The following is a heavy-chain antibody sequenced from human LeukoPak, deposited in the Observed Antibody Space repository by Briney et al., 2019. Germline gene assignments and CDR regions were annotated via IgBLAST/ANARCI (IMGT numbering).Heavy chain of an antibody. CDR3: AKATGSYYTYYFDY. D-gene: IGHD3-10*01. CDR2: ISWNGGSI. CDR1: GFTFDDYA. J-gene: IGHJ4*02. V-gene: IGHV3-9*01. Sequence: GGSLRLSCAASGFTFDDYAMHWVRQAPGKGLEWVSGISWNGGSIGYADSVKGRFTISRDNAKNSLYLQMNSLRAEDTALYYCAKATGSYYTYYFDYWGQGTLVTVSS.